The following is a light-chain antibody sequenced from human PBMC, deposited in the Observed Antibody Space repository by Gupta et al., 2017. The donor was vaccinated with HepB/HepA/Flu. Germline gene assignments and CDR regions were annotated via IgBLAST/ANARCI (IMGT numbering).Light chain of an antibody. J-gene: IGKJ1*01. Sequence: DIVMTQSPDSLTVSLGERATINCNSSQDLLYSSNIKTYLSWDQQKAGQLPKLLIYWASTRESGVPDRFSGSGSGTDFTLTISSLQAEDVAVYYCQQSYSTPWTFGQGTKVEIK. CDR2: WAS. CDR3: QQSYSTPWT. CDR1: QDLLYSSNIKTY. V-gene: IGKV4-1*01.